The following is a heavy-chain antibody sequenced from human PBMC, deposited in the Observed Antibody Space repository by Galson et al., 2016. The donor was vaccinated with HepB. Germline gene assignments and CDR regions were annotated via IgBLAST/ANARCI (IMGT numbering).Heavy chain of an antibody. V-gene: IGHV1-46*01. Sequence: SVKVSCKAFAYTFINYYIHWVRQAPGQGLEWMGIINPGGGSTIYAPKFQGRVTMTSDMSTSTVYLELNSLRHEDTAVYYCARFGDLLTCYHSFGDLRGSFDLWGRGTLVSVSS. CDR1: AYTFINYY. CDR2: INPGGGST. D-gene: IGHD3-9*01. CDR3: ARFGDLLTCYHSFGDLRGSFDL. J-gene: IGHJ2*01.